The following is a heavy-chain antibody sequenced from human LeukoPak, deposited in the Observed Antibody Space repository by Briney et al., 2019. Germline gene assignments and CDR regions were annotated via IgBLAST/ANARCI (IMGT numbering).Heavy chain of an antibody. CDR3: ARDTCSGGSCYSDY. D-gene: IGHD2-15*01. CDR1: GFTFSSYG. CDR2: IWYDGSNK. V-gene: IGHV3-33*01. J-gene: IGHJ4*02. Sequence: PGRSLRLSCAASGFTFSSYGMHWVRQAPGKGLEWVAVIWYDGSNKYYADSVKGRFTISRDNSKNTLYLQMNSLRAEDTAVYYCARDTCSGGSCYSDYWGQGTLVTVSS.